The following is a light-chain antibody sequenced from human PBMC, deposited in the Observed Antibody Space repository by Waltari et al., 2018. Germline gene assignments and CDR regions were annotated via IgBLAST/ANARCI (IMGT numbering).Light chain of an antibody. CDR1: QGISSF. Sequence: DIQLTQSPSFLSASVGDRVTITCRARQGISSFLAWSQQKPGKAPKLLIYSAYTLQSGVPSRFSVSGSGTVFTLTISSLQPEDFATYYCQQLNSYLLTFGGGTKVEIK. J-gene: IGKJ4*01. V-gene: IGKV1-9*01. CDR2: SAY. CDR3: QQLNSYLLT.